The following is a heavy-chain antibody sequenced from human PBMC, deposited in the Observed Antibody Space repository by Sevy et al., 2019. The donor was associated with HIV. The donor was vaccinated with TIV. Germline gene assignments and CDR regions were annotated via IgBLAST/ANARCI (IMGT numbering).Heavy chain of an antibody. CDR2: ISTASSYI. D-gene: IGHD3-3*01. J-gene: IGHJ2*01. CDR1: GFTFSYYS. CDR3: ARGPYYDFWYFDL. Sequence: LSLTCAASGFTFSYYSMNWVRQAPGKGLEWVSSISTASSYIYYADSLKGRVTISRDNAKNSLYLQMNSLRVEDTAVYYCARGPYYDFWYFDLWGRGTLVTVSS. V-gene: IGHV3-21*01.